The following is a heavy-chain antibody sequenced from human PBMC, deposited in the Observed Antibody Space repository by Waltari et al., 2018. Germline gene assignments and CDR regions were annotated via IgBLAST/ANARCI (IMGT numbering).Heavy chain of an antibody. CDR3: ARGGSSSSHYYFDY. CDR1: GGSISSGGYS. CDR2: IYHSGST. J-gene: IGHJ4*02. V-gene: IGHV4-30-2*01. D-gene: IGHD6-6*01. Sequence: QLQLQESGSGLVKPSQTLSLTCAVSGGSISSGGYSWSWIRQPPGKGLEWIGYIYHSGSTYYNPSLKSRVTISVDRSKNQFSLKLSSVTAADTAVYYCARGGSSSSHYYFDYWGQGTLVTVSS.